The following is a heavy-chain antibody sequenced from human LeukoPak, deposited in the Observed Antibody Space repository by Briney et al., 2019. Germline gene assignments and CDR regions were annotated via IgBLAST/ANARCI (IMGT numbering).Heavy chain of an antibody. CDR1: GYTFTGYY. Sequence: AASVKVSCKASGYTFTGYYMHWVRQAPGQGLEWMGWINPNSGGTNYAQKFQGRVTMTRDTSISTAYMELSRLRSDDTAVYYCARERLQNYNWFDPWGQGTLVTVSS. V-gene: IGHV1-2*02. D-gene: IGHD4-11*01. CDR3: ARERLQNYNWFDP. CDR2: INPNSGGT. J-gene: IGHJ5*02.